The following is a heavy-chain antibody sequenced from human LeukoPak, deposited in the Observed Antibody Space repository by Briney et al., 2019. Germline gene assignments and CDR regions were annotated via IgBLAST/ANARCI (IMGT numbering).Heavy chain of an antibody. D-gene: IGHD6-13*01. CDR1: GYSISSSNW. Sequence: SDTLSLTCAVSGYSISSSNWWGWIRRPPGKGLEWIGYIYYSGSTYYNPSLKSRVTMSVDTSKNQFSLKLSSVTAVDTAVYYCARISSSSWYHPNPGWFDPWGQGTLVTVSS. CDR3: ARISSSSWYHPNPGWFDP. V-gene: IGHV4-28*01. CDR2: IYYSGST. J-gene: IGHJ5*02.